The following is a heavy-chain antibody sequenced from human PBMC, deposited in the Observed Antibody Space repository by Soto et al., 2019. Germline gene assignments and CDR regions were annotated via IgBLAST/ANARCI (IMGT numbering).Heavy chain of an antibody. CDR3: ALYCSGGSCYSGTFDY. J-gene: IGHJ4*02. Sequence: NPSETLSLTCAVYGGSFSGYYWSWIRQPPGKGLEWIGEINHSGSTNYNPSLKSRVTISVDTSKNQFSLKLSSVTAADTAVYYCALYCSGGSCYSGTFDYWGQGTLVTVSS. D-gene: IGHD2-15*01. CDR1: GGSFSGYY. V-gene: IGHV4-34*01. CDR2: INHSGST.